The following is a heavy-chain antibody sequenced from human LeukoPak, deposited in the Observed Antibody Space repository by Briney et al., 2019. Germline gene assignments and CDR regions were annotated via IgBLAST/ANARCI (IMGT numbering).Heavy chain of an antibody. CDR2: ISSRVSSM. Sequence: PGGSLRLSCAASGFAFSDYYMSWIRQGPGKGLEWVSYISSRVSSMLYADSVKGRFTISREKAKNSLYLQMNSMRAEDTAVYYCARRGYSTYGMDVWGQGTTVTVSS. CDR3: ARRGYSTYGMDV. D-gene: IGHD5-18*01. J-gene: IGHJ6*02. CDR1: GFAFSDYY. V-gene: IGHV3-11*01.